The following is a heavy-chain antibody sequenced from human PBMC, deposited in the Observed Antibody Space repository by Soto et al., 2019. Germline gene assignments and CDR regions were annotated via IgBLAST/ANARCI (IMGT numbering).Heavy chain of an antibody. CDR1: ECTFSGYS. J-gene: IGHJ4*02. V-gene: IGHV3-30-3*01. Sequence: GGSLRLFCAASECTFSGYSMHWVRQAPGKGLEWVAVISYDGSNKYYADSVKGRFTISRDNSKNTLYLQMNSLRAEDTAVYYCARDQGDSVVVVADAAYFDYWGQGTLVPV. CDR3: ARDQGDSVVVVADAAYFDY. D-gene: IGHD2-15*01. CDR2: ISYDGSNK.